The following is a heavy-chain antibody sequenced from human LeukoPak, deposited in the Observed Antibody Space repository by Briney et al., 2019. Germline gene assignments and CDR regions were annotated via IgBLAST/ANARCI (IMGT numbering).Heavy chain of an antibody. CDR2: IYYSGST. CDR3: ARVVRGVPVNWFDP. CDR1: GFTFSSYAMH. V-gene: IGHV4-39*01. J-gene: IGHJ5*02. D-gene: IGHD3-10*01. Sequence: NPGGSLRLSCAASGFTFSSYAMHWVRQPPGKGLEWIGSIYYSGSTYYNPSLKSRVTISVDTSKNQFSLKLSSVTAADTAVYYCARVVRGVPVNWFDPWGQGTLVTVSS.